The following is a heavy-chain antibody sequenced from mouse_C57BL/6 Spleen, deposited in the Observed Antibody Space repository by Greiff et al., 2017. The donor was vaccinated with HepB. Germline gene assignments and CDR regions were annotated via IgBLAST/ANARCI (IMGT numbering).Heavy chain of an antibody. Sequence: VQLQQSGPELVKPGASVKISCKASGYTFTDYYMNWVKQSHGKSLEWIGDINPNNGGTSYNQKFKGKATLTVDKSSSTAYMELRSLTSEDSAVYYCARDYYGSSGFGVWGTGTTVTVSS. J-gene: IGHJ1*03. CDR3: ARDYYGSSGFGV. D-gene: IGHD1-1*01. CDR1: GYTFTDYY. V-gene: IGHV1-26*01. CDR2: INPNNGGT.